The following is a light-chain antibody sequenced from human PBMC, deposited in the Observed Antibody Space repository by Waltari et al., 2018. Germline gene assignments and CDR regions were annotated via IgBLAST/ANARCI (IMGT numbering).Light chain of an antibody. CDR1: HSISSH. CDR2: GAS. CDR3: QQYDRWPLT. Sequence: EIVMTKSPATLSVSPGETATLSCRASHSISSHLAWYQQKPGQAPRLLIYGASTWATGIPARFGGSGSGTEFTLTISSLQSEDFAVYYCQQYDRWPLTFGGGTKVEIK. J-gene: IGKJ4*01. V-gene: IGKV3-15*01.